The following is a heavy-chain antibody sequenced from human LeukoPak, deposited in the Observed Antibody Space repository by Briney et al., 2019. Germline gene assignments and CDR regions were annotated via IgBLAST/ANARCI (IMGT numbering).Heavy chain of an antibody. Sequence: GASVTVSCKASGYTFTNYHINWERQATGQGLEWMGWMNPNTGDSGYAQKFQGRVTITRDASISTSHMEVRSVGSDDTAVYFCARTTSFTASGYDCWGQGTLVTVSS. CDR1: GYTFTNYH. CDR2: MNPNTGDS. J-gene: IGHJ4*02. D-gene: IGHD6-25*01. CDR3: ARTTSFTASGYDC. V-gene: IGHV1-8*03.